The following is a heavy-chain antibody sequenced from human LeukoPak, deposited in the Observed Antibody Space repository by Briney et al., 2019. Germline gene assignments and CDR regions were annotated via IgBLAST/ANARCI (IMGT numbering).Heavy chain of an antibody. Sequence: PGGSLRLSCAASGFTFSDYYMSWLRQATGKGLEWVSYISSSSSYTNYADSVKGRFTISRDNAKNSLYLQMNSLRAQDTAVYYCARKSMVFWGSYRHDAFDIWGQGTMVTVSS. V-gene: IGHV3-11*06. D-gene: IGHD3-16*02. CDR2: ISSSSSYT. CDR3: ARKSMVFWGSYRHDAFDI. CDR1: GFTFSDYY. J-gene: IGHJ3*02.